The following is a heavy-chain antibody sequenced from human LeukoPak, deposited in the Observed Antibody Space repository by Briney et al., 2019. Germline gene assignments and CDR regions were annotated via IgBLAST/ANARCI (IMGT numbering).Heavy chain of an antibody. V-gene: IGHV3-23*01. J-gene: IGHJ4*02. CDR2: ISDNGGST. CDR3: AKSRGIYDNSGWRTFDY. D-gene: IGHD6-19*01. CDR1: GFTFNIYT. Sequence: GGSLRLSCVASGFTFNIYTMSWVRQAPGKGLEWVSIISDNGGSTYYADSVKGRFTISRDNSKNTLYLQMNSLRAEDTAIYYCAKSRGIYDNSGWRTFDYWGQGSLVTVSS.